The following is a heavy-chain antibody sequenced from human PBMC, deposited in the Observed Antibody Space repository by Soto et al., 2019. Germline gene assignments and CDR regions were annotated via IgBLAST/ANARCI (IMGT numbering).Heavy chain of an antibody. V-gene: IGHV3-23*01. Sequence: EVQLLESGGGLVQPGGSLRLSCAASGFTFSSYAMSWVRQAPGKGLEWVSAISGSGGSTYYADSVKGRFTISRDNSKNTLYLQMNSLRAEDTAVYYCAKEYGESGYSGYDHYYYYYMDVWGKGTTVTVSS. J-gene: IGHJ6*03. CDR2: ISGSGGST. D-gene: IGHD5-12*01. CDR1: GFTFSSYA. CDR3: AKEYGESGYSGYDHYYYYYMDV.